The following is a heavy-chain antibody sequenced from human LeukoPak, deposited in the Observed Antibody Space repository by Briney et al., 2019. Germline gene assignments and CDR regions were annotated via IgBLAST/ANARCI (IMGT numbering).Heavy chain of an antibody. Sequence: ASVKVSCKASGYTFTSYGISWVRQAPGQGLEWMGWISAYNGNTNYAQKLQGRVTMTTDTSTSTAYMELRSLRSDDTAVYYCARVYSNYPSLYYYYYYMDVWAKGPRSPSP. J-gene: IGHJ6*03. CDR2: ISAYNGNT. V-gene: IGHV1-18*01. CDR3: ARVYSNYPSLYYYYYYMDV. D-gene: IGHD4-11*01. CDR1: GYTFTSYG.